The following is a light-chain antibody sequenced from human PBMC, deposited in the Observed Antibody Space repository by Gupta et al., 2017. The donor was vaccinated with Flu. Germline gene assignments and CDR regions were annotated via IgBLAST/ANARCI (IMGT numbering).Light chain of an antibody. CDR2: KAS. J-gene: IGKJ1*01. V-gene: IGKV1-5*03. CDR1: QSISSW. CDR3: QEYNSYWA. Sequence: STSTLSASVGDRVTITCRASQSISSWLSWYQQKPGKAPKLLIYKASTLESGVPSRFSGSGFGTEFTLTISRLQPDDFATYYCQEYNSYWAFGQGTKVEIK.